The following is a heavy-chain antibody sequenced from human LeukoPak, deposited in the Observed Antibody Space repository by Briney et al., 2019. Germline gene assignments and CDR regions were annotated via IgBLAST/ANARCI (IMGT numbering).Heavy chain of an antibody. V-gene: IGHV1-69*13. CDR1: GGTFSSYA. J-gene: IGHJ4*02. CDR3: ARDQVAGGPDFDY. CDR2: IIPIFGTA. D-gene: IGHD6-19*01. Sequence: SVKVSCKASGGTFSSYAISWVRQAPRQGLEWMGGIIPIFGTANYAQKFQGRVTITADESTSTAYMELSSLRSEDTAVYYCARDQVAGGPDFDYWGQGTLVTVSS.